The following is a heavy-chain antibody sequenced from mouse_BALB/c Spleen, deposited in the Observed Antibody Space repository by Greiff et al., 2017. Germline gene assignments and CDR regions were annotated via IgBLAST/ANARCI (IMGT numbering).Heavy chain of an antibody. J-gene: IGHJ4*01. D-gene: IGHD2-4*01. Sequence: VQLQESGPGLVQPSQSLSITCTVTGFSLTSYGVHWVRQSPGKGLEWLGVIWSGGSTDYNAAFISRLSISKDNSKSQVFFKMNSLQADDTAIYYCARMGLRRDDFGYYYAMDYWGQGTSVTVSS. CDR1: GFSLTSYG. V-gene: IGHV2-4-1*01. CDR3: ARMGLRRDDFGYYYAMDY. CDR2: IWSGGST.